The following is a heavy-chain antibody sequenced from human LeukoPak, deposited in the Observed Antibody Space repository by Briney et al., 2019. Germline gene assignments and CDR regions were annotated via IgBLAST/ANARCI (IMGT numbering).Heavy chain of an antibody. J-gene: IGHJ4*02. CDR2: IAYHGNTE. D-gene: IGHD2-21*02. V-gene: IGHV3-30*18. Sequence: PGTSLRLSCAVSGFTISSHGMHWVRQAPGKGPEWVAMIAYHGNTEYYGDSVKGRFTISRDNSKNTLYLQMNSLRAEDTAVYYCAKDYRGHIVVVTAIGDWGQGTLVTVSS. CDR3: AKDYRGHIVVVTAIGD. CDR1: GFTISSHG.